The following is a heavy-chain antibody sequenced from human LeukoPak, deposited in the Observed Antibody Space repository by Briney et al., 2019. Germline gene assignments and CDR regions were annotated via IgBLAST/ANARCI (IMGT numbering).Heavy chain of an antibody. CDR1: GYTFTSYY. D-gene: IGHD5-18*01. CDR2: INPSGGST. CDR3: ARSTYSYGYALDY. Sequence: ASVKVSCKASGYTFTSYYMHWVRQAPGQGLEWMGIINPSGGSTSYAQKFQGRVTMTRDMSTSTVYMGLSSLRSEDTAVYYCARSTYSYGYALDYWGQGTLVTVSS. V-gene: IGHV1-46*01. J-gene: IGHJ4*02.